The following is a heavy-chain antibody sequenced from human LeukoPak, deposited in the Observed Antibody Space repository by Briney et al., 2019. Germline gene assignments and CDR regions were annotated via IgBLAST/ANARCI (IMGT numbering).Heavy chain of an antibody. Sequence: VASAKVSCEASGGTFSSYAISWGRQAPGQGLEWMGGIIPIFGTANCAQKFQGRVTITTDESTSTAYMELSSLRSEDTAVYYCARANYYDSSGYFLFDYWGQGTLVTVSS. J-gene: IGHJ4*02. CDR1: GGTFSSYA. CDR3: ARANYYDSSGYFLFDY. CDR2: IIPIFGTA. V-gene: IGHV1-69*05. D-gene: IGHD3-22*01.